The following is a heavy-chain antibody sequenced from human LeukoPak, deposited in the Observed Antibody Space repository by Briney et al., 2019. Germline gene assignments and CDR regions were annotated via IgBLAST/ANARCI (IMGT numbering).Heavy chain of an antibody. CDR2: MNPNSGNT. CDR1: GYTFTSYD. V-gene: IGHV1-8*01. D-gene: IGHD3-22*01. Sequence: VASVKVSCEASGYTFTSYDISWVRQATGQGLEWMGWMNPNSGNTGYAQKFQGRVTMTRNTSISTAYMELSSLRSEDTAVYYCARGSEDYDSSGYYYDLGDYWGQGALVTVSS. CDR3: ARGSEDYDSSGYYYDLGDY. J-gene: IGHJ4*02.